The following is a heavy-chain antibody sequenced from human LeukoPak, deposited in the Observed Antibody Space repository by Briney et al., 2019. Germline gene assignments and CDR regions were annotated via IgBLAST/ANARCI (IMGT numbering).Heavy chain of an antibody. D-gene: IGHD3-22*01. CDR2: IYPRDSNI. J-gene: IGHJ4*02. V-gene: IGHV5-51*01. CDR3: ARHRRYYDSSGSSPDY. Sequence: GESLKISCKGSGYSFTSYWIGWVRQMPGKGLEWMGIIYPRDSNIRYSPSFQGQVTISADKSISTTYLQWSSPRASDTAIYYCARHRRYYDSSGSSPDYWGQGTRVTVSS. CDR1: GYSFTSYW.